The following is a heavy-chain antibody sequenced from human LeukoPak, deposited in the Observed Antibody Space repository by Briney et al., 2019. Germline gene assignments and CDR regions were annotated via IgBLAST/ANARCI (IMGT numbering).Heavy chain of an antibody. CDR2: IIPIFGTA. Sequence: GASVKVSCKASGGTFSSYAISWVRQAPGQGLEWMGGIIPIFGTANYAQKFQGRVTITMDESTSTAYMELSSLRSEDTAVYYCAREARTELTGTTHYFDYWGQGTLVTVSS. V-gene: IGHV1-69*05. J-gene: IGHJ4*02. CDR1: GGTFSSYA. CDR3: AREARTELTGTTHYFDY. D-gene: IGHD1-7*01.